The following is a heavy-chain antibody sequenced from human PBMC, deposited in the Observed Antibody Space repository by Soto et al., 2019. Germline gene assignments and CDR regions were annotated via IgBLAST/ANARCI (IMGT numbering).Heavy chain of an antibody. D-gene: IGHD1-26*01. Sequence: QVQLVQSGAEVKKPGSSVKVSCKASGGTFSSYALSWVRQAPGQGLEWRGGIIPMSGATNYAQKFQGRVTFTADESTNTAYLELTSLRSEDTAVYYCARGGPENDYWGQGTLVTVSS. J-gene: IGHJ4*02. CDR1: GGTFSSYA. V-gene: IGHV1-69*12. CDR3: ARGGPENDY. CDR2: IIPMSGAT.